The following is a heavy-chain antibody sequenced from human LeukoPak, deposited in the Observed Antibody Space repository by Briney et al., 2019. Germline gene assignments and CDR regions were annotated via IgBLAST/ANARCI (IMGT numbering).Heavy chain of an antibody. Sequence: GASVKVSCKASGYIFTDYSINWVRQAPGERLECMGWINAGNGNTKYSQKFQGRVTISRDRSASTAYMELSSLRSEDTALYYCARGRWSTTTASYYFDSWGQGTLVTVS. J-gene: IGHJ4*02. V-gene: IGHV1-3*01. CDR2: INAGNGNT. CDR1: GYIFTDYS. D-gene: IGHD5/OR15-5a*01. CDR3: ARGRWSTTTASYYFDS.